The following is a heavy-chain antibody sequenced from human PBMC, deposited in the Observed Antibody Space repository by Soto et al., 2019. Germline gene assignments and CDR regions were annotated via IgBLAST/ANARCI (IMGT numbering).Heavy chain of an antibody. J-gene: IGHJ3*02. CDR3: AKDKDRFVNADAFDI. Sequence: GGSLRLSCAASGFTFSSYAMSWVRQAPGKGLEWVSAISGSGGSTYYADSVKGRFTISRDNSKNTLYLQMNSLRAEDTAVYYFAKDKDRFVNADAFDIWGQGTMVTVSS. D-gene: IGHD2-15*01. CDR2: ISGSGGST. V-gene: IGHV3-23*01. CDR1: GFTFSSYA.